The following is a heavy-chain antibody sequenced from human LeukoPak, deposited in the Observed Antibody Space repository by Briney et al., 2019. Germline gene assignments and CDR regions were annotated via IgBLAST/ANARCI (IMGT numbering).Heavy chain of an antibody. Sequence: ASVKVSSKASGYTFTGYYMHWVRQAPGQGLEWMGWINPNSGGTNYAQKFQGRVTMTRETSISTAYMELTRLRSDDTAVYYCATDYGGTNFDYWGQGTLVTVSS. D-gene: IGHD4-23*01. CDR3: ATDYGGTNFDY. V-gene: IGHV1-2*02. CDR1: GYTFTGYY. CDR2: INPNSGGT. J-gene: IGHJ4*02.